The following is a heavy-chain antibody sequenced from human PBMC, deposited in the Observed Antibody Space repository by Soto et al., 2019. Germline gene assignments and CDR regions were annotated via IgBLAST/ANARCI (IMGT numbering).Heavy chain of an antibody. CDR3: AKDLGHGGRGAFDI. J-gene: IGHJ3*02. CDR1: GFTFSFYG. D-gene: IGHD7-27*01. CDR2: ISYVGSNK. V-gene: IGHV3-30*18. Sequence: QAQLVESGGGVVQPGRSLRLSCAASGFTFSFYGMHRVRQAPGKGLEWVAVISYVGSNKYYADSVKGRFTSSIDNSKNTLYLQMKSLRAEDTAVYYCAKDLGHGGRGAFDIWGQGTMVTVSS.